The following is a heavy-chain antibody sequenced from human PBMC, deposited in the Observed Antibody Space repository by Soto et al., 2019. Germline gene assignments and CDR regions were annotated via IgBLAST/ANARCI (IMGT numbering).Heavy chain of an antibody. D-gene: IGHD3-22*01. Sequence: SCKAPADTFTSYYMHWVRLTAGKGLEWVALVSDYGSNADYADSVQGRFTISRDNSKNTLFLQMDSLRPEDTAIYYCAGVRPGDNGYPFFDYWGQGTLVTVSS. J-gene: IGHJ4*02. V-gene: IGHV3-30-3*01. CDR3: AGVRPGDNGYPFFDY. CDR2: VSDYGSNA. CDR1: ADTFTSYY.